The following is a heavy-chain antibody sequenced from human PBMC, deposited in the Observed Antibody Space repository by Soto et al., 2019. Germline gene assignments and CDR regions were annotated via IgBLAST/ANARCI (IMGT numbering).Heavy chain of an antibody. V-gene: IGHV3-11*01. CDR3: ARDYPATSIAALRGYDWFDP. D-gene: IGHD6-6*01. CDR1: GFTFSDYY. Sequence: QVQLVESGGGLVKPGGSLRLSCAASGFTFSDYYMSWIRQAPGKGLEWVSYISSSGSTIYYADSVKGRFTISRDNAKNSLYLQMNSLRAEDTAVYYCARDYPATSIAALRGYDWFDPWGQGTLVTVSS. J-gene: IGHJ5*02. CDR2: ISSSGSTI.